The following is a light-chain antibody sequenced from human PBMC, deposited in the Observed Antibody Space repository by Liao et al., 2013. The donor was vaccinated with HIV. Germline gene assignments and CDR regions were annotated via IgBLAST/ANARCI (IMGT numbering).Light chain of an antibody. CDR2: QDS. CDR1: KLGDKY. V-gene: IGLV3-1*01. Sequence: SYELTQPPSVSVSPGQTASITCSGNKLGDKYTCWYQQKPGQSPVLVIYQDSKRPSGIPERFSGSNSGNTATLTISGTQAVDEAVYYCQAWDRDTALFGGGTKLTVL. J-gene: IGLJ2*01. CDR3: QAWDRDTAL.